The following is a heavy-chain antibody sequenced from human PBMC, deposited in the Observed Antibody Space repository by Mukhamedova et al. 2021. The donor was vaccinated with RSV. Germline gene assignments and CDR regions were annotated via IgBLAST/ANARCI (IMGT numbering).Heavy chain of an antibody. J-gene: IGHJ6*04. CDR2: ST. D-gene: IGHD2-8*01. Sequence: STNYNPSLKSRVTISVDTSKNQFSLKLSSVTAADTAMYYCARLKIVLNREMDVWGKGTTVTVSS. V-gene: IGHV4-34*01. CDR3: ARLKIVLNREMDV.